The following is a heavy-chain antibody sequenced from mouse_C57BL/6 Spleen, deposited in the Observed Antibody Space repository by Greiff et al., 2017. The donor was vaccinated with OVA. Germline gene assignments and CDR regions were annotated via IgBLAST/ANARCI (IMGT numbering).Heavy chain of an antibody. D-gene: IGHD2-1*01. Sequence: VQLQQSGAELVRPGTSVKVSCKASGYAFTNYLIEWVKQRPGQGLEWIGVINPGSGGTNYNEKFKGKATLTADKSSSTAYMQLSSLTSEDSAVDFCARDYYGNYDYFDYWGQGTTLTVSA. CDR3: ARDYYGNYDYFDY. J-gene: IGHJ2*01. CDR1: GYAFTNYL. V-gene: IGHV1-54*01. CDR2: INPGSGGT.